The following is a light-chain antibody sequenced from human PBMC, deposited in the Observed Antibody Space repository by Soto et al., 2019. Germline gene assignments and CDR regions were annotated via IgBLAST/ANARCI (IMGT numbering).Light chain of an antibody. CDR3: QRYDHWPPWT. V-gene: IGKV3-15*01. J-gene: IGKJ1*01. CDR1: QSVSRF. Sequence: EIVVTQSQATLSVSPLEVATLXLMASQSVSRFLAWYQQKPGQAPRLLIYDASIRATGIPVRFSGSGSGTEFTLTISNLQSEDFAVYYCQRYDHWPPWTFGQGTKVDI. CDR2: DAS.